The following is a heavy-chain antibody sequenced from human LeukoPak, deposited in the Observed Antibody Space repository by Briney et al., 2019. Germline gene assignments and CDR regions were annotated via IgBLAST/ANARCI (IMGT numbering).Heavy chain of an antibody. J-gene: IGHJ4*02. V-gene: IGHV3-48*03. CDR2: ISSSGSTI. CDR1: GFTFSSYE. CDR3: ARGAVVTYYYDSSGGDVDY. D-gene: IGHD3-22*01. Sequence: PGGSLRLSCAASGFTFSSYEMNWVRQAPGKGLEWVSYISSSGSTIYYADSVKGRFTISRDNAKNTLYLQMNSLRAEDTAVYYCARGAVVTYYYDSSGGDVDYWGQGTLVTVSS.